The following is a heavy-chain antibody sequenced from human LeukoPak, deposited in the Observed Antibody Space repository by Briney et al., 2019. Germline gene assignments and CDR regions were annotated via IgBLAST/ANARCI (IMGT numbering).Heavy chain of an antibody. J-gene: IGHJ4*02. D-gene: IGHD6-13*01. Sequence: ASVKVSCKASGYTFTGYYMHWVRQAPGQGLEWMGWINPNSGGTNYAQKFQGRVTITRDTSISTGYMELSRLRSDDTAVYYCARGRTMAAAGRLFDYWGQGTLVTVSS. CDR3: ARGRTMAAAGRLFDY. CDR2: INPNSGGT. V-gene: IGHV1-2*02. CDR1: GYTFTGYY.